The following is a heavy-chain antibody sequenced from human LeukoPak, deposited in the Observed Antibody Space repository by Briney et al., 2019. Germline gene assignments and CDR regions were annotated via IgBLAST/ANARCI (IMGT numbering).Heavy chain of an antibody. CDR3: ARVGGGYCSSTSCYTWDY. CDR1: GYTFTGYY. D-gene: IGHD2-2*02. V-gene: IGHV1-2*02. J-gene: IGHJ4*02. Sequence: ASVKVSCKASGYTFTGYYMHWVRQAPGQGLEWMGWINPNSGGTNYAQKFQGRVTMTRDTSISTAYVELSRLRSDDTAVYYCARVGGGYCSSTSCYTWDYWGQGTLVTVSS. CDR2: INPNSGGT.